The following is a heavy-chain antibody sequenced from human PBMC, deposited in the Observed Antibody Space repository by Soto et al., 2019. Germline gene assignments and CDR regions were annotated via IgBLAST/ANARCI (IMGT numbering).Heavy chain of an antibody. CDR2: IYYSGST. CDR3: AREGRGYCSGGSCYRSYYYGMDV. CDR1: GGSISSYY. J-gene: IGHJ6*02. D-gene: IGHD2-15*01. V-gene: IGHV4-59*01. Sequence: SETLSLTCTVSGGSISSYYWSWIRQPPGKGLEWIGYIYYSGSTNYNPSLKSRVTISVDTSKNQFSLKLSSVTAADTAVYYCAREGRGYCSGGSCYRSYYYGMDVWGQGTTVTVSS.